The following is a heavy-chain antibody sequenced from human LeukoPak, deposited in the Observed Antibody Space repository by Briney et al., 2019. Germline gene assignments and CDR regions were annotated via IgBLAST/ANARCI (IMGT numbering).Heavy chain of an antibody. D-gene: IGHD4-17*01. CDR2: IYYSGST. CDR1: GGSISSSSYY. V-gene: IGHV4-39*01. J-gene: IGHJ4*02. CDR3: ARQSTVTTYNYFDY. Sequence: SETLSLTCTVSGGSISSSSYYWGWIRQPPGKGLEWIGSIYYSGSTYYNPSLKSRVTISVDTSKNQFSLKLSSVTAADTAVYYCARQSTVTTYNYFDYWGQGTLVTVSS.